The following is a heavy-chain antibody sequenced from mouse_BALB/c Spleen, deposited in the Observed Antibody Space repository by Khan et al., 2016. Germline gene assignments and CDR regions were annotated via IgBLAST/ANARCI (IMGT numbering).Heavy chain of an antibody. Sequence: VRLQQSGAELVRSGASVKLSCTASVFNIKDYYMHWVKQRPEQGLEWLGWIDPENGDTEYAPKFQGKATMTAKTSSNAAYLQFSSLTSEDSAVDYSNAISSGRYVYFDYCGQGTTLTVSS. J-gene: IGHJ2*01. CDR1: VFNIKDYY. V-gene: IGHV14-4*02. CDR3: NAISSGRYVYFDY. D-gene: IGHD1-1*02. CDR2: IDPENGDT.